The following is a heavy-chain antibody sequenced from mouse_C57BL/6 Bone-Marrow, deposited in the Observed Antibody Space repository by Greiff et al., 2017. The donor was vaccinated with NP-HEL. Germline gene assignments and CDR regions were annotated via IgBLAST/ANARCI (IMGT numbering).Heavy chain of an antibody. Sequence: VKVVESGPGLVAPSQSLSITCTVSGFSLTSYAISWVRQPPGKGLEWLGVIWTGGGTNYNSALKSRLSISKDNSKSQVFLKMNSLQTDDTARYYCARETGTCYYAMDYWGQGTSVTVSS. D-gene: IGHD4-1*01. CDR1: GFSLTSYA. J-gene: IGHJ4*01. CDR2: IWTGGGT. CDR3: ARETGTCYYAMDY. V-gene: IGHV2-9-1*01.